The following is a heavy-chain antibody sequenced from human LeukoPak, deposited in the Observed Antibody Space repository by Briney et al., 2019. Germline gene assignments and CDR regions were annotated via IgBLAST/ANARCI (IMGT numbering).Heavy chain of an antibody. CDR1: GFTFSSYA. CDR3: TRGAYPLYFFDS. CDR2: ISSSSSYI. V-gene: IGHV3-21*04. J-gene: IGHJ4*02. Sequence: GGSLRLSCAASGFTFSSYAMSWVRQAPGKGLEWVSSISSSSSYIYYADSVKGRFTISRDNSKNSLYLQMNSLRTEDTALYYCTRGAYPLYFFDSWGQGTLVTVSS.